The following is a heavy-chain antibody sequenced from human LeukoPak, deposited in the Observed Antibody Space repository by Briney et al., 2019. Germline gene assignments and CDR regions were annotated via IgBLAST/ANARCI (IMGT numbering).Heavy chain of an antibody. Sequence: SETLSLTCTVSGGSTSSSGYYWGWIRQPPEKGLEWIGSIFYSGNAYYNPSLKSRVTISVDTSKNQFSLRLNSVTAADTAVYYCARHSGRAAPDYWGQGTLVTVSS. CDR2: IFYSGNA. V-gene: IGHV4-39*01. CDR1: GGSTSSSGYY. CDR3: ARHSGRAAPDY. D-gene: IGHD3-10*01. J-gene: IGHJ4*02.